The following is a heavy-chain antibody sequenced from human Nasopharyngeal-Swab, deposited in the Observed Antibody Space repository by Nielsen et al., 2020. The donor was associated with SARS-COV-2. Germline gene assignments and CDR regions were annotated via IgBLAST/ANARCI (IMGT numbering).Heavy chain of an antibody. CDR3: ARDCTNGVCLYYYYGMDV. Sequence: ASVKVSCKASGYTFTSYDINWVRQATGQGLEWMGWMNPNSGNTGYAQKFQGRVTMTRNTSISTAHMELSSLRSEDTAVYYCARDCTNGVCLYYYYGMDVWGQGTTVTVSS. V-gene: IGHV1-8*01. CDR2: MNPNSGNT. J-gene: IGHJ6*02. CDR1: GYTFTSYD. D-gene: IGHD2-8*01.